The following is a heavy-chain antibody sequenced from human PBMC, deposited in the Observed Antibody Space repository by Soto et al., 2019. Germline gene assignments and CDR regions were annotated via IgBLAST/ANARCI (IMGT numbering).Heavy chain of an antibody. V-gene: IGHV2-5*02. CDR3: AHRGVIAARQAFDY. CDR1: GFSLSTSGVG. J-gene: IGHJ4*02. D-gene: IGHD6-6*01. Sequence: QITLKESGPTLVKPTQTLTLTCTFSGFSLSTSGVGVGWIRQPPGKALEWLALIYWDDDNRYSPSLKSRLTITKDTSKNQVVLTMTNMDPVDTATYYCAHRGVIAARQAFDYWGQGTLVTVSS. CDR2: IYWDDDN.